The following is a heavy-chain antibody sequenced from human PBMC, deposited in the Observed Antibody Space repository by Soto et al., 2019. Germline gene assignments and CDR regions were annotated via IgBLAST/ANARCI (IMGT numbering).Heavy chain of an antibody. D-gene: IGHD6-19*01. CDR2: ISASGDAT. V-gene: IGHV3-23*01. CDR1: QFTFNNYV. CDR3: AKRGDSTGWFWST. Sequence: EVQLLESRGGLVQPGGSLRLSCAASQFTFNNYVMAWVRQAQGKGLQWISSISASGDATYYADSVMGRFTISRDNSESTLYLQMNSLRTEDTALYYCAKRGDSTGWFWSTWGQGTLVTVSS. J-gene: IGHJ5*02.